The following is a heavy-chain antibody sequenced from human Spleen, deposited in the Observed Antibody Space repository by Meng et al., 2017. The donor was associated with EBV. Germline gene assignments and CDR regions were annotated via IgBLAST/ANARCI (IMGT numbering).Heavy chain of an antibody. J-gene: IGHJ4*02. CDR1: GYTVSVYD. CDR3: ARGGIDF. CDR2: MNPGSGNT. V-gene: IGHV1-8*01. Sequence: GQLVRSGSEVKNPGATVNVPCKASGYTVSVYDITWVRQAAGQGLEWMGWMNPGSGNTVYAQKFQGRVTMTRNTSITTAYMELSNLRSEDAAVYYCARGGIDFWGQGTLVTVSS.